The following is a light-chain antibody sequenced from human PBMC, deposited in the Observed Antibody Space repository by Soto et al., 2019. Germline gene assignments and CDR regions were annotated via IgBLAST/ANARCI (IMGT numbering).Light chain of an antibody. J-gene: IGKJ5*01. CDR1: QRVYSN. Sequence: ILMTQSPDTLAVSPGESAALSSRASQRVYSNLAWYQQRPGQAPRLLIYGASTRATGVPARFSGRGSGTEFTLTISSLQSEDFAVYYCQQYTNWPPNTFGQGTRLEI. V-gene: IGKV3-15*01. CDR3: QQYTNWPPNT. CDR2: GAS.